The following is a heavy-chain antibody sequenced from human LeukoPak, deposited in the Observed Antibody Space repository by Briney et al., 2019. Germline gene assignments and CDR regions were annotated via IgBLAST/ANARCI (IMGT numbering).Heavy chain of an antibody. J-gene: IGHJ6*03. CDR3: ARAISWNAAQGHMDV. CDR1: GFSFSVYW. CDR2: INSDGRNI. Sequence: GGSLRLSCAASGFSFSVYWMHWVRQAPGKGLLWVSRINSDGRNIAYADSVKGRFTISRDNAKNTLYLEMNSLTIEDTAVYYCARAISWNAAQGHMDVWGKGTTVTVS. V-gene: IGHV3-74*03. D-gene: IGHD1-1*01.